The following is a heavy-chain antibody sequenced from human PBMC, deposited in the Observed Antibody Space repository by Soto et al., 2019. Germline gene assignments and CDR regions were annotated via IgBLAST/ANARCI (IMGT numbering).Heavy chain of an antibody. Sequence: EVQLVESGGGLVQPGGSLRLSCAASGFTFSSYSMHWVRQAPGKGLVWVSRINSDGSSTNYADSVKGRFTISRDKAKNTVYLQMNSLRAEDTAVYYCARVLSRRTWLPFDYWGQGTLVTVSS. CDR1: GFTFSSYS. D-gene: IGHD3-16*02. CDR3: ARVLSRRTWLPFDY. CDR2: INSDGSST. V-gene: IGHV3-74*01. J-gene: IGHJ4*02.